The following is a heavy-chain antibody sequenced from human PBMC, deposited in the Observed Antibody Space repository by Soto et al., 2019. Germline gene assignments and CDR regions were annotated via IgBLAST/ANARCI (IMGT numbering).Heavy chain of an antibody. Sequence: EVQLVQSGPEVKKSGESLKISCKGSGYSFTSNWIGWVRQMPGKGLEWMGIIYPSDSDTRYSPSFQGQVIISADKSISTAYLQWSSLKASDTAMYYCARPPSGTTSFFDSWGQGTLVTVSS. J-gene: IGHJ4*02. D-gene: IGHD1-7*01. V-gene: IGHV5-51*03. CDR3: ARPPSGTTSFFDS. CDR1: GYSFTSNW. CDR2: IYPSDSDT.